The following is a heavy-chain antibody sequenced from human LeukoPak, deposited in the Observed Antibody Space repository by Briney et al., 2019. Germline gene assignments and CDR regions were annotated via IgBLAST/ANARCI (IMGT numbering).Heavy chain of an antibody. D-gene: IGHD3-9*01. CDR3: ASPPPDYDILTGYRSDAFDI. Sequence: IGSXXXXGSTYYNPSLKSRVTISVDTSKNQFSLKLSSVTAADTAVYYCASPPPDYDILTGYRSDAFDIWGQGTMVTVSS. J-gene: IGHJ3*02. CDR2: XXXXGST. V-gene: IGHV4-39*01.